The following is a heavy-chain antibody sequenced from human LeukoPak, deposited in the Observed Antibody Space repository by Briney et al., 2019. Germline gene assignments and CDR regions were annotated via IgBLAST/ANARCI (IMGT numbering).Heavy chain of an antibody. CDR3: ARAPYYYGSGSYFAY. V-gene: IGHV4-59*12. Sequence: TSETLSLTCTVSGGSISSYYWSWIRQPPGKGLEWIGYIYYSGSTYYNPSLKSRVTISVDTSKNLFSLELSSVTAADTAVYYCARAPYYYGSGSYFAYWGQGTLVTVSS. D-gene: IGHD3-10*01. J-gene: IGHJ4*02. CDR2: IYYSGST. CDR1: GGSISSYY.